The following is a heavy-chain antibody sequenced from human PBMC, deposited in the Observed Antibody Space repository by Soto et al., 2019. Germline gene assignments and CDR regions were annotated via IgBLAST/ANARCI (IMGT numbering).Heavy chain of an antibody. V-gene: IGHV2-5*02. J-gene: IGHJ6*03. CDR1: GFSLSTSGVG. D-gene: IGHD3-3*01. CDR2: IYWDDDK. CDR3: AHGYYDFWSGYYYYYYMDV. Sequence: SGPTLVKPTQTLTLTCTFSGFSLSTSGVGVGWIRQPPGKALEWLALIYWDDDKRYSPSLKSRLTITKDTSKNQVVLTMTNMDPVDTATYYCAHGYYDFWSGYYYYYYMDVWGKGTTVTVSS.